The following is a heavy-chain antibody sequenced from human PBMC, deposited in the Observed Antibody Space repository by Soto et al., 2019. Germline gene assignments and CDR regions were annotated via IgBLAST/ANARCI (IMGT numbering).Heavy chain of an antibody. CDR1: GATLSTHG. J-gene: IGHJ4*02. Sequence: QVQLVQSGAEVKKPGSSVKVSCKASGATLSTHGISWVRQAPGQGLEWMGGTIPIIGTTDYAEKFQGRVKITADESTTTSYMELSSLRPDDTAVYYCAAGDSSDTGDYWGQVTLVTVSS. CDR2: TIPIIGTT. V-gene: IGHV1-69*01. CDR3: AAGDSSDTGDY. D-gene: IGHD5-18*01.